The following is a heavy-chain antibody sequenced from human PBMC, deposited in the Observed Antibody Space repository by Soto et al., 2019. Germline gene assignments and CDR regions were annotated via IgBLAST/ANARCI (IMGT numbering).Heavy chain of an antibody. J-gene: IGHJ5*02. D-gene: IGHD2-2*01. CDR2: IYYSGST. Sequence: PSETLSLTCTVSGGSISSSSYYWGWIRQPPGKGLEGIGIIYYSGSTYYNPSLRSRVTISVDTSKNQFSLKLTSVTAADTAVYYCARHDCSSTSCYLLSNWFDPWGQGTLVTVSS. V-gene: IGHV4-39*01. CDR3: ARHDCSSTSCYLLSNWFDP. CDR1: GGSISSSSYY.